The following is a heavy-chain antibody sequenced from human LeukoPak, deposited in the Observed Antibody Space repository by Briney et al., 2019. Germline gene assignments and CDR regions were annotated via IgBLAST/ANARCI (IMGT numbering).Heavy chain of an antibody. CDR3: ARAAPSYYGSGSLGSYYYGMDV. Sequence: SETLSLTCTVSGGSLSSYYWSWIRQPPGKGLEWIGYVYYSGSTNHNPSLKSRVAISIDTSKNQFSLKLSSVTAADTAMYYCARAAPSYYGSGSLGSYYYGMDVWGQGTTVTASS. V-gene: IGHV4-59*01. D-gene: IGHD3-10*01. CDR1: GGSLSSYY. CDR2: VYYSGST. J-gene: IGHJ6*02.